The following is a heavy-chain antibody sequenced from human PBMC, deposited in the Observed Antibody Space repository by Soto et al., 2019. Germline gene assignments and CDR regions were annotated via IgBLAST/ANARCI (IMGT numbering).Heavy chain of an antibody. Sequence: PSETLSLTCTVSGGSISSGGYYWSWIRQHPGKGLEWIGYIYYSGSTYYNPSLKSRVTISVDASKNQFSLKLSSVTAADTAVYYWAGGGSGEGDYWGQGTLVTVSS. CDR3: AGGGSGEGDY. CDR2: IYYSGST. V-gene: IGHV4-31*03. D-gene: IGHD3-10*01. J-gene: IGHJ4*02. CDR1: GGSISSGGYY.